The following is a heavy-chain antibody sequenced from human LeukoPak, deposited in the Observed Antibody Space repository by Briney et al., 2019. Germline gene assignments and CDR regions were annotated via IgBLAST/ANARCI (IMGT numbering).Heavy chain of an antibody. Sequence: ETGGSLRLSCAASGLTYQNTWMHWIRQAPGKGLVWVSRIISDGITTTYADSVKGRFTISRDNAKNTLYLQMNGLRADDTAVYYCAADGEYAFLVWGQGTMVTVSS. CDR1: GLTYQNTW. D-gene: IGHD2/OR15-2a*01. CDR2: IISDGITT. CDR3: AADGEYAFLV. J-gene: IGHJ3*01. V-gene: IGHV3-74*01.